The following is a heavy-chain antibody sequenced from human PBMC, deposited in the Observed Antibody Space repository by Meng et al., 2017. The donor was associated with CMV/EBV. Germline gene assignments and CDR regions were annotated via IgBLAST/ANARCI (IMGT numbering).Heavy chain of an antibody. CDR3: AREMATRGGNYYYYGMDV. V-gene: IGHV1-69*05. J-gene: IGHJ6*02. CDR2: IIPIFGTA. CDR1: GGTFSSYA. Sequence: SVKVSCKASGGTFSSYAISWVRQAPRQGLEWMGGIIPIFGTANYAQKFQGRVTITTDESTSTAYMELSSLRSEDTAVYYCAREMATRGGNYYYYGMDVWGQGTTVTVSS. D-gene: IGHD5-24*01.